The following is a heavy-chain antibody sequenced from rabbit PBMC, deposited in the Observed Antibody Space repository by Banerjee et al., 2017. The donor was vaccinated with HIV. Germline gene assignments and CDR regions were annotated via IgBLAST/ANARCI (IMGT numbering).Heavy chain of an antibody. V-gene: IGHV1S45*01. CDR2: IDTGSGST. CDR3: ARDDYTGSDYWAFNL. CDR1: GFTLSSYW. J-gene: IGHJ4*01. D-gene: IGHD8-1*01. Sequence: QEQLVESGGGLVQPEGSLTLTCTASGFTLSSYWMCWVRQAPGKGLEWIGCIDTGSGSTVYASWAEGRFTISKTSSTTVTLQMTSLTAADTATYFCARDDYTGSDYWAFNLWGPGTLVTVS.